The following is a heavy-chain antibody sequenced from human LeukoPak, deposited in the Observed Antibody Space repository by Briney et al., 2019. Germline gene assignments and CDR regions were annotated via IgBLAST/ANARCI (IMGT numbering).Heavy chain of an antibody. CDR3: ARSVDYFDNTGPHMMFDY. CDR2: IYYTGII. J-gene: IGHJ4*02. CDR1: GDSITSHY. D-gene: IGHD3-22*01. V-gene: IGHV4-59*11. Sequence: PSETLSLTCNVSGDSITSHYWNWIRQPPGKGLEWIGYIYYTGIIKYNPSLTSRVSMSVDTSKNQFFLKMKSVTAADTAVRHCARSVDYFDNTGPHMMFDYWGQGSLVTVSS.